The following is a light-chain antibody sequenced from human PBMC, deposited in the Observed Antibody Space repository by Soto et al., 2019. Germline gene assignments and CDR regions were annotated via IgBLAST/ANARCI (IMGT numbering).Light chain of an antibody. CDR1: QSIRNY. Sequence: DIQMTQSPPTLSASVGDRVTITCRASQSIRNYLAWYQQMPGKAPKLLIYGAYNLQSGVPSRFSGSGSGTEFTLTISSLQPDDFATYFCQRLNSYSQTFGQGTKVDIK. CDR3: QRLNSYSQT. J-gene: IGKJ1*01. CDR2: GAY. V-gene: IGKV1-5*01.